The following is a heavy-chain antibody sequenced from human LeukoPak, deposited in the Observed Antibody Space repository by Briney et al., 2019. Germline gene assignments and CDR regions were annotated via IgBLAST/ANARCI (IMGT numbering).Heavy chain of an antibody. V-gene: IGHV4-59*12. Sequence: SETLSLTCTVSGGSISSYYRSWIRQPPGKGLEWIGYIYYSGSTNYNPSLKSRVTISVDTSKNQFSLKLSSVTAADTAVYYCARGFFGWDYGSGSYYNGPHAFDIWGQGTMVTVSS. J-gene: IGHJ3*02. D-gene: IGHD3-10*01. CDR2: IYYSGST. CDR1: GGSISSYY. CDR3: ARGFFGWDYGSGSYYNGPHAFDI.